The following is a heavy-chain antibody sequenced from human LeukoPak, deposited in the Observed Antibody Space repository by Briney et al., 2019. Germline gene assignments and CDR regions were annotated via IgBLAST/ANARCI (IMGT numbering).Heavy chain of an antibody. D-gene: IGHD2-2*01. J-gene: IGHJ4*02. CDR3: VREGLECSGSSCQRAAFDY. CDR1: GFTFSSYW. Sequence: PGGSLRLSCAAFGFTFSSYWMSWVRQAPGKGLEWVANIKQDGSEKYYVDSVKGRFTISSDNAKNSLYLQMNSLRAEDTAVYYCVREGLECSGSSCQRAAFDYWGQGTLVTVSS. CDR2: IKQDGSEK. V-gene: IGHV3-7*01.